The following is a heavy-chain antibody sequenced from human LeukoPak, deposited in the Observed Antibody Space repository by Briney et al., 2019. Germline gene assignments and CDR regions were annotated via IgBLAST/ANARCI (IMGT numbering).Heavy chain of an antibody. J-gene: IGHJ4*02. CDR1: GGSISSDY. D-gene: IGHD6-19*01. V-gene: IGHV4-59*08. Sequence: SETLSLTCTVSGGSISSDYWSWIRQPPGKGLEWIGYDHYSGSTNYNPSLKSRVTISVDRSKNQFSLKSSSVTAADTAVYYCVRVRSGWYYFDYWGQGTLVTVSS. CDR3: VRVRSGWYYFDY. CDR2: DHYSGST.